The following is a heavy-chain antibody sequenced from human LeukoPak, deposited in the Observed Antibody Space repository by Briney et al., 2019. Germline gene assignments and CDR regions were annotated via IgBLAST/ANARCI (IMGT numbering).Heavy chain of an antibody. CDR1: RFIFTSYW. Sequence: GGSLRLSCAASRFIFTSYWMSWVRQAPGKGLEWVANIKKDGSEKYYVDSVKGRFTISRDNAKNSLYLQMNSLRVEDTALYYCARVRSVGGNPHAFNIWGQGTMVTVSS. CDR3: ARVRSVGGNPHAFNI. CDR2: IKKDGSEK. D-gene: IGHD4-23*01. V-gene: IGHV3-7*01. J-gene: IGHJ3*02.